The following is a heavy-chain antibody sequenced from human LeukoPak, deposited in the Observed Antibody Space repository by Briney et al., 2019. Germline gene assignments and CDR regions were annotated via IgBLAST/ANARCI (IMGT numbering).Heavy chain of an antibody. J-gene: IGHJ4*02. D-gene: IGHD5-12*01. V-gene: IGHV4-59*01. CDR1: GGSISSYY. Sequence: SETLSLTCTVSGGSISSYYWSWIRQPPGKGLEWIGYIYYSGSTNYIPSLKSRVTISVDTSKNQFSLKLTSVTAADTAVYYCARALTEGYSSYPFDYWGQGTLVTVSS. CDR2: IYYSGST. CDR3: ARALTEGYSSYPFDY.